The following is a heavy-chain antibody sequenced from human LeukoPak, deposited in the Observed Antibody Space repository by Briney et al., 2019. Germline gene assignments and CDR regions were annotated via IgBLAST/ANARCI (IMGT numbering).Heavy chain of an antibody. V-gene: IGHV3-7*01. Sequence: GGSLRLSCTASGFNFRTSWKSWVRQSPGKGLEFLANIKYDGTVKSYVDSVKGRFTISRDNPKNSLYLQMDSLRAEDTAVYYCARDPDSSSFDYWGQGALVTVSS. CDR2: IKYDGTVK. CDR3: ARDPDSSSFDY. D-gene: IGHD6-13*01. J-gene: IGHJ4*02. CDR1: GFNFRTSW.